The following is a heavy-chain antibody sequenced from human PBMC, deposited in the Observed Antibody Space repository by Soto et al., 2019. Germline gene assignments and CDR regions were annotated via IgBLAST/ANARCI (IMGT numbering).Heavy chain of an antibody. J-gene: IGHJ6*02. Sequence: SETLSLTCSVSGGSITSHYFSWFLQPPGKGLEWIGYIHHSGSTSYNPSLKSRVTMSVDTSKNQFSLKVNSVTAADTALYYCARQGFGHLHGLVDVWGPGTTVPVSS. V-gene: IGHV4-59*08. CDR2: IHHSGST. D-gene: IGHD3-10*01. CDR3: ARQGFGHLHGLVDV. CDR1: GGSITSHY.